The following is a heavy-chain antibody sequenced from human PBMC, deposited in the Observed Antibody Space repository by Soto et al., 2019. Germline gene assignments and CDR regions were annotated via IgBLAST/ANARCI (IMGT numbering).Heavy chain of an antibody. CDR2: LSRSGGAT. Sequence: GGSLRLSCVTSAFSLTSCSMSWVRHTPGKGLEWVSALSRSGGATYYADSVKGRFTISRDTSTNTLYLQMSNLRAEDTAIYYCAKGEMATIRNSFDPWGQGTLVTVSS. J-gene: IGHJ5*02. CDR1: AFSLTSCS. D-gene: IGHD5-12*01. V-gene: IGHV3-23*01. CDR3: AKGEMATIRNSFDP.